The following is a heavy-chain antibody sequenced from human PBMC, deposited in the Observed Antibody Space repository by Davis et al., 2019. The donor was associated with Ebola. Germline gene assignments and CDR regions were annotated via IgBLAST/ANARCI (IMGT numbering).Heavy chain of an antibody. CDR3: AKDQHYYDSSGYYSDAFDI. Sequence: GESLKISCAASGFTFSSYGMHWVRQAPGKGLEWVAVISYDGSNKYYADSVKGRFTISRDNSKNTLYLQMNSLRAEVTAVYYCAKDQHYYDSSGYYSDAFDIWGQGTMVTVSS. CDR1: GFTFSSYG. J-gene: IGHJ3*02. V-gene: IGHV3-30*18. D-gene: IGHD3-22*01. CDR2: ISYDGSNK.